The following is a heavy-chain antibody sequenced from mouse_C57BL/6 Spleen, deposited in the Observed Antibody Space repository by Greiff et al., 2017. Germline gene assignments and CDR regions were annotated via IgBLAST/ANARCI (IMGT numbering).Heavy chain of an antibody. CDR1: GYAFSSSW. Sequence: QVQLQQSGPELVKPGASVKISCKASGYAFSSSWMNWVKQRPGKGLEWIGRIYPGDGDTNYNGKFKGKATLTADKSSSTAYMQLSSLTSEDSAVYFCARGEGNYHYYAMDYWGQGTSVTVSS. V-gene: IGHV1-82*01. CDR2: IYPGDGDT. J-gene: IGHJ4*01. D-gene: IGHD2-1*01. CDR3: ARGEGNYHYYAMDY.